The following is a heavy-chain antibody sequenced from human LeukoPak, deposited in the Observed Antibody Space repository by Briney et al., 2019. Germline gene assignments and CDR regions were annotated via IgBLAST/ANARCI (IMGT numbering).Heavy chain of an antibody. V-gene: IGHV3-73*01. D-gene: IGHD6-19*01. Sequence: PGGSLRLSCAASGFTFSASAIHWVRQASGKGLEWVGRIRSKADDFATAYAASVKGRFLISRDDSKNTAYLQMNSLKTEDTAVYYCARQLSGWYDADPYWGQGTLVTVSS. CDR3: ARQLSGWYDADPY. CDR1: GFTFSASA. CDR2: IRSKADDFAT. J-gene: IGHJ4*02.